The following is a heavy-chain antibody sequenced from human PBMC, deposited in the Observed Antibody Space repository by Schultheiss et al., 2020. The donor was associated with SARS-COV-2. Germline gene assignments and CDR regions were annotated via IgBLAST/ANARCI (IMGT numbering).Heavy chain of an antibody. D-gene: IGHD2-15*01. CDR2: INNDGSNA. CDR3: AKDILYANGRGPFHL. CDR1: GLSSDY. J-gene: IGHJ6*02. V-gene: IGHV3-74*01. Sequence: GGSLRLSCVASGLSSDYMHWVRQAPGKGLVWVSRINNDGSNAVYADSVKGRFTISRDNSKNSLYLQMSSLRSDDTAFYWCAKDILYANGRGPFHLWGQGTTVTVSS.